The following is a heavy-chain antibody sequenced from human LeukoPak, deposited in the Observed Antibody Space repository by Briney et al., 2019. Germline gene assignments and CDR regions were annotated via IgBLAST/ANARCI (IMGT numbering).Heavy chain of an antibody. J-gene: IGHJ4*02. Sequence: SETLSLACTVSGGSISSGGYYWSWIRQPPGKGLEWIGEINHSGGTNYNPTLKSRVTISVDTSKNQFSLKLSSVTAADTAVYYCARGGSPTTVTTFGDYWGQGTLVTVSS. V-gene: IGHV4-39*07. D-gene: IGHD4-11*01. CDR2: INHSGGT. CDR3: ARGGSPTTVTTFGDY. CDR1: GGSISSGGYY.